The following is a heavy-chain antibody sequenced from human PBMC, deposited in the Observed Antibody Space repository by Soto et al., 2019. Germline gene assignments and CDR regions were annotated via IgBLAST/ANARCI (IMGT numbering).Heavy chain of an antibody. V-gene: IGHV1-58*01. CDR1: GFTFTSSA. CDR2: IVVGSGNT. Sequence: SVKVSCKASGFTFTSSAVQWVRQARGQRLEWIGWIVVGSGNTNYAQKFQERVTITRDMSTSTAYMELSSLRSEDTAVYYCAPDHSIPGDSSGWLHNWFNPWGQGTLVTVSS. J-gene: IGHJ5*02. D-gene: IGHD6-19*01. CDR3: APDHSIPGDSSGWLHNWFNP.